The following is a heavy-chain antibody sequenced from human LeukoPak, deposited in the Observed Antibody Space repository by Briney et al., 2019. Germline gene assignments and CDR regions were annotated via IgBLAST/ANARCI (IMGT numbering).Heavy chain of an antibody. CDR2: IKQDGSEK. D-gene: IGHD1-26*01. CDR1: GFTFRDYW. Sequence: GGSLRLSCAASGFTFRDYWMNWVRQAPGKGLEWVASIKQDGSEKYYVDSVKGRFTISRDNAKNSLYLQMNSLRAEDAAVYYCARDGTSIVGSLDYWGQGTLVTVSS. J-gene: IGHJ4*02. CDR3: ARDGTSIVGSLDY. V-gene: IGHV3-7*05.